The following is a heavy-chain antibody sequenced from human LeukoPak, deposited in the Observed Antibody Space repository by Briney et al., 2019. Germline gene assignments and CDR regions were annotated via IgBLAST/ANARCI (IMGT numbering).Heavy chain of an antibody. CDR2: ISHSGST. CDR3: GRGPLTLIMD. V-gene: IGHV4-30-2*01. CDR1: GGSISSGGYY. J-gene: IGHJ4*02. D-gene: IGHD3-16*01. Sequence: SQTLSLTCTVSGGSISSGGYYWSWIRQPPGKGLEWIGYISHSGSTYYNPSLKSRVTISVDRSKNQFSLKLNSVTAADTAVYYCGRGPLTLIMDWGQGTLVTVSS.